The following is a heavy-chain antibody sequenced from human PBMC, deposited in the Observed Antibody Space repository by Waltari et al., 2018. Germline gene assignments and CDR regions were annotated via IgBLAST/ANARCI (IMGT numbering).Heavy chain of an antibody. Sequence: RLQLQESGPGLLKPSETLSLTCTVSGGSLTLRTSFWGWIRQPPGKGLEWIGSINHSGNTYYNPSLKNGVTISVDRSKNQFSLKVNSVTAADTAVYYCVRDRERVALLNWFDPWGQGTLVTVSS. CDR2: INHSGNT. D-gene: IGHD2-15*01. CDR1: GGSLTLRTSF. V-gene: IGHV4-39*06. J-gene: IGHJ5*02. CDR3: VRDRERVALLNWFDP.